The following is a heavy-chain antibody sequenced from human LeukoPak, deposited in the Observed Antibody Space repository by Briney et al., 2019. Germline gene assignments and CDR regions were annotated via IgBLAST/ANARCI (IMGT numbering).Heavy chain of an antibody. CDR1: GGSISSYY. D-gene: IGHD6-19*01. J-gene: IGHJ4*02. Sequence: SETLSLTCTVSGGSISSYYWSWIRQPPGKGLEWIGYIYYSGSTNYNPSLKSRVTISVDTSKNQFSLKLSSVTAAATPVYYCARGGSTTYTYSSPPIGFDYWGQGTLVTVSS. V-gene: IGHV4-59*01. CDR2: IYYSGST. CDR3: ARGGSTTYTYSSPPIGFDY.